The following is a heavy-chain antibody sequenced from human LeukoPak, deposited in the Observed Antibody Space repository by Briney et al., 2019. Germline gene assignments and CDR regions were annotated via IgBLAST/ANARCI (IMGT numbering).Heavy chain of an antibody. J-gene: IGHJ6*02. V-gene: IGHV3-7*01. D-gene: IGHD3-10*01. Sequence: GGSLRLSCAASGFTFSSYWMSWVRQAPGKGLEWVANIKQDGSEKYYVDSVKGRFTISRDNAKNTLYLQMNSLRAEDTAVYYCAKGAGGGGYYYGSGRPHNHYYYGMDVWGQGTTVTVSS. CDR3: AKGAGGGGYYYGSGRPHNHYYYGMDV. CDR2: IKQDGSEK. CDR1: GFTFSSYW.